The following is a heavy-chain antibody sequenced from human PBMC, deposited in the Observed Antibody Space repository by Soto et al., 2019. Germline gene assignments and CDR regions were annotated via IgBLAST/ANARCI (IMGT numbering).Heavy chain of an antibody. Sequence: VRLSCAASGFTFSSYGMHWVRQAPGKGLEWVAVISYDGSNKYYADSVKGRFTISRDNSKNTLYLQMNSLRAEDTAVYYCAKDYIAAATPGPSLDFWGQRTLVIVSS. CDR2: ISYDGSNK. CDR1: GFTFSSYG. V-gene: IGHV3-30*18. CDR3: AKDYIAAATPGPSLDF. D-gene: IGHD6-13*01. J-gene: IGHJ4*02.